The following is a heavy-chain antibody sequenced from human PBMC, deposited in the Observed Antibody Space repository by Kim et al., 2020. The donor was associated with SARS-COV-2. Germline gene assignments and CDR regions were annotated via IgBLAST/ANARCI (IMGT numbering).Heavy chain of an antibody. Sequence: GGSLRLSCAASGFTFSSYAMSWVRQAPGKGLEWVSVIYSGGSSTYYADSVKGRFTISRDNSKNTLYLQMNSLRAEDTAVYYCAKDRPILLWFGELSWANHGMDVWGQGTTVTVSS. V-gene: IGHV3-23*03. J-gene: IGHJ6*02. CDR2: IYSGGSST. CDR3: AKDRPILLWFGELSWANHGMDV. D-gene: IGHD3-10*01. CDR1: GFTFSSYA.